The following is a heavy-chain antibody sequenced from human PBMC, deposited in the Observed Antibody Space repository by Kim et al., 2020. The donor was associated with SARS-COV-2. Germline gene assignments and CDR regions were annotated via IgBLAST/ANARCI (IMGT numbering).Heavy chain of an antibody. CDR2: FDPEDGET. V-gene: IGHV1-24*01. J-gene: IGHJ4*02. D-gene: IGHD2-15*01. CDR3: ATPGGIYCSGGSCYQTPFDY. CDR1: GYTLTELS. Sequence: ASVKVSCKVSGYTLTELSMHWVRQAPGKGLEWMGGFDPEDGETIYAQKFQGRVTMTEDTSTDTAYMELSSLRSEDTAVYYCATPGGIYCSGGSCYQTPFDYWGQGTLVTVSS.